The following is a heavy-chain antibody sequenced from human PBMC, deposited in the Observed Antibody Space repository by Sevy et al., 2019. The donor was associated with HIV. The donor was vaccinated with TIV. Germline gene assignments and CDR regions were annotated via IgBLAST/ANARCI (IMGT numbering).Heavy chain of an antibody. CDR3: AREVDGLDYYYYYGMDV. V-gene: IGHV1-18*01. CDR1: GYTFTSYG. CDR2: IGAYNGNT. Sequence: ASVKVSCKASGYTFTSYGISWVRQAPGQGLEWMGWIGAYNGNTNYAQKLQGRVTMTTDTSTSTAYMELRSLRSDDTAVYYCAREVDGLDYYYYYGMDVWGQGTTVTVSS. J-gene: IGHJ6*02.